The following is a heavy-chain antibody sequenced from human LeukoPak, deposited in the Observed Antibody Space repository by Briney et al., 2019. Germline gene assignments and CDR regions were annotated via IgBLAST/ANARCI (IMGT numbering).Heavy chain of an antibody. D-gene: IGHD3-3*01. V-gene: IGHV3-23*01. CDR3: AKEITIFGLANWFDP. J-gene: IGHJ5*02. CDR2: ISGSGGST. CDR1: GFTFSSYA. Sequence: GGSLRLSCAASGFTFSSYAMSWFRQAPGKGLEWVSAISGSGGSTYYADSVKGRFTISRDNSKNTLYLQMNSLRAEDTAVYYCAKEITIFGLANWFDPWGQGTLVTVSS.